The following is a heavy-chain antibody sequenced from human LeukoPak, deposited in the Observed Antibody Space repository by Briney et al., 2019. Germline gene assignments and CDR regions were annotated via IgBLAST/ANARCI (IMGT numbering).Heavy chain of an antibody. CDR2: INAGNGNT. V-gene: IGHV1-3*01. Sequence: GASVKVSCKASGYTFTNYAIHWVRQAPGQRLECMGWINAGNGNTEYSQKFQGRVTITRDTSATTAYMELSGLISEDTAVYYCAREGSFRGRFFDYWGQGTLVTVPS. J-gene: IGHJ4*02. CDR1: GYTFTNYA. CDR3: AREGSFRGRFFDY. D-gene: IGHD3-10*01.